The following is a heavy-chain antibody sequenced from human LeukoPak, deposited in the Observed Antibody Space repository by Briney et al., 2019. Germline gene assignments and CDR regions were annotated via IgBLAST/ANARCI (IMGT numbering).Heavy chain of an antibody. D-gene: IGHD2/OR15-2a*01. Sequence: ASVKVSCKASGYTFTSYYMHWVRQAPRQGLEWMGIINPSGGSTSYAQKFQGRVTMTRDMSTSTVYMELSSLRSEDTAVYYCAKDPGLLLPHPDYWGQGTLVTVSS. CDR3: AKDPGLLLPHPDY. CDR1: GYTFTSYY. CDR2: INPSGGST. V-gene: IGHV1-46*01. J-gene: IGHJ4*02.